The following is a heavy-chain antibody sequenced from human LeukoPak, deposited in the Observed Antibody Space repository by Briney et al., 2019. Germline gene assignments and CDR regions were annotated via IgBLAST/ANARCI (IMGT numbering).Heavy chain of an antibody. Sequence: GGSLRLSCAASGFTFSSYSMNWVRQAPGKGLEWVSSISSSSSYIYYADSVKGRFTISRDNAKNSLYLQMNSLRAEDTAVYYCAQQVGYCSSGSCYFTYWGQGTLVTVFS. D-gene: IGHD2-15*01. V-gene: IGHV3-21*01. CDR1: GFTFSSYS. CDR3: AQQVGYCSSGSCYFTY. J-gene: IGHJ1*01. CDR2: ISSSSSYI.